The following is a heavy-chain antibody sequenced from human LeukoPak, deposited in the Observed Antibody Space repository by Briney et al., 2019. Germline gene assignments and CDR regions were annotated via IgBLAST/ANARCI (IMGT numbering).Heavy chain of an antibody. CDR1: GYTFTSYY. Sequence: ASVTVSCKASGYTFTSYYMHWVRQAPGQGLEWMGIINPSGGSTSYAQKFQGRVTMTRDTSKNQFSLKLSSVTAADTAVYYCARGALTYCSSTSCHPRNIYFDYWGQGTLVTVSS. CDR2: INPSGGST. V-gene: IGHV1-46*01. CDR3: ARGALTYCSSTSCHPRNIYFDY. J-gene: IGHJ4*02. D-gene: IGHD2-2*01.